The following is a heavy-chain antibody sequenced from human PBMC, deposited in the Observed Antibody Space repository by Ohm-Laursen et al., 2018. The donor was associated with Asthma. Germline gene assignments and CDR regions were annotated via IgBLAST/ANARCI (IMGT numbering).Heavy chain of an antibody. V-gene: IGHV3-21*01. J-gene: IGHJ1*01. D-gene: IGHD1-26*01. Sequence: LTLTCAASGYTFSRYSIHWVRQVPGKGLEWVASISTASTFIYYADSVRGRFTTSRDNAKNSVYLQMNSLRAEDTALYYCARIGPEWELPGREYSLHHWGQGTQVTVSS. CDR3: ARIGPEWELPGREYSLHH. CDR1: GYTFSRYS. CDR2: ISTASTFI.